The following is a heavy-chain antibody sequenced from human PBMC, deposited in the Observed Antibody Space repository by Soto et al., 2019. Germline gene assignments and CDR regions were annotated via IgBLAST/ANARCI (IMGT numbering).Heavy chain of an antibody. D-gene: IGHD2-8*01. CDR2: SSTNSDYR. CDR1: GYRFTTYR. V-gene: IGHV1-18*04. CDR3: AREDGYCTTTYCSNWFAP. Sequence: ASVKVSCTASGYRFTTYRITWVRQAPGRGLEWMGSSSTNSDYRNYAEKFQGRVTMTTDASTTTAYMELRSLTSDDTAVYFCAREDGYCTTTYCSNWFAPWGQGSQVTVSS. J-gene: IGHJ5*02.